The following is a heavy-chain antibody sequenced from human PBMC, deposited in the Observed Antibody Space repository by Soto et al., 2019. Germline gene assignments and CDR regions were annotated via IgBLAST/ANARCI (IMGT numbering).Heavy chain of an antibody. J-gene: IGHJ6*04. CDR2: IYYSGST. Sequence: SETLSLTCTVSGGSISSYYWSWIRQPPGKGLEWIGYIYYSGSTNYNPPLKSRVTISVDTSKNQFSLKLSSVTAADTAVYYCARQGSITMVRGVAMDVWGKGTTVTVSS. V-gene: IGHV4-59*08. CDR3: ARQGSITMVRGVAMDV. CDR1: GGSISSYY. D-gene: IGHD3-10*01.